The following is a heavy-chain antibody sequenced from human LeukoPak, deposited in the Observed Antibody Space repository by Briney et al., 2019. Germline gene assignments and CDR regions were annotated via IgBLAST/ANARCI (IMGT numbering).Heavy chain of an antibody. J-gene: IGHJ3*02. CDR2: IYSGGRI. Sequence: SETLSLTCTVSGGSFRGDYYWAWIRQPPGKGLEWIGSIYSGGRIYYNPSLKSRVSISIDTSNNDLSLKVTSVPAADTAGYYCARAPWAYGNYVHAFDIWGQGTMVTVSS. CDR3: ARAPWAYGNYVHAFDI. V-gene: IGHV4-39*07. CDR1: GGSFRGDYY. D-gene: IGHD4-11*01.